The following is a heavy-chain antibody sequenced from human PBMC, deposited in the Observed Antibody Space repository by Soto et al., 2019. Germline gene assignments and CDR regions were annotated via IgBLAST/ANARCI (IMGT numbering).Heavy chain of an antibody. CDR2: ISAYNGNT. Sequence: QVQLVQSGAEVKKPGASVKVSCKASGYTFTSYGLSWVRQAPGQGLEWMGWISAYNGNTNYAEKLQGRVTMTTDTYTSTAYMELRSLRSDDTAVYYCARGGQNGYADSRAMVDYWGQGTLVTVSS. D-gene: IGHD3-22*01. CDR3: ARGGQNGYADSRAMVDY. V-gene: IGHV1-18*01. CDR1: GYTFTSYG. J-gene: IGHJ4*02.